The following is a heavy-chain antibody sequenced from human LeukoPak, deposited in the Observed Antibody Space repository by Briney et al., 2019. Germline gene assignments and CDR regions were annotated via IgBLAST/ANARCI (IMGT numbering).Heavy chain of an antibody. CDR3: AREAPRTGAYDY. J-gene: IGHJ4*02. CDR2: INSDGSST. D-gene: IGHD3/OR15-3a*01. V-gene: IGHV3-74*01. CDR1: GFTFSNYW. Sequence: PGGSLRLSCAASGFTFSNYWMHWFRQAPGKGLVWVSRINSDGSSTSYADSVKGRFTISRDNAKNALYLQMNSLRAEDTAVFHCAREAPRTGAYDYWGQGTLVTVSS.